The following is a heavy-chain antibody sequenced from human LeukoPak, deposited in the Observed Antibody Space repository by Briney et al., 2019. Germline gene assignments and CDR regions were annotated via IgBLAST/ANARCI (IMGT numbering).Heavy chain of an antibody. CDR1: GFTFGSYA. Sequence: GGSLRLSCAASGFTFGSYAMSWVRQAPGQGLDWVSAISDSGGDTYSADSVKGRFITSRDNSKNTLNLQMNSLRAEDTAIYYCAKGSAAGRPYYFDNWGQGTLVTVSS. CDR3: AKGSAAGRPYYFDN. J-gene: IGHJ4*02. V-gene: IGHV3-23*01. D-gene: IGHD6-6*01. CDR2: ISDSGGDT.